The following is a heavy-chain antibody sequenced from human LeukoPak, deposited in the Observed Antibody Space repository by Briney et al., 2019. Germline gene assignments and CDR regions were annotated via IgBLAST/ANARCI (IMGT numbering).Heavy chain of an antibody. D-gene: IGHD2-2*03. CDR3: ARVDIVVVPAAARGWFDP. V-gene: IGHV1-69*13. CDR2: IIPIFGTA. Sequence: SVKVSCKASGGTFSSYAISWVRQAPGQGLEWMGGIIPIFGTANYAQKFQGRVTITADESTSTAYMELSSLRSEDTAVYYCARVDIVVVPAAARGWFDPWGQGTLVTVSS. CDR1: GGTFSSYA. J-gene: IGHJ5*02.